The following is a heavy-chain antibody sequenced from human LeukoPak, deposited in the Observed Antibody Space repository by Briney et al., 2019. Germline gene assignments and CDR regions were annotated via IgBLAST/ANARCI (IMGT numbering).Heavy chain of an antibody. Sequence: HPGGSLRLSCAASGFTFSTYSMQWVRQTPGKGLEYVSAINSNGGSTYYANSVKGRFTISRDNSRNTLYLQMGSLRAEDMAVYYCARVTSGAKITNFYYYHMDVWGKGTTVTVSS. CDR1: GFTFSTYS. D-gene: IGHD5-12*01. CDR3: ARVTSGAKITNFYYYHMDV. V-gene: IGHV3-64*01. CDR2: INSNGGST. J-gene: IGHJ6*03.